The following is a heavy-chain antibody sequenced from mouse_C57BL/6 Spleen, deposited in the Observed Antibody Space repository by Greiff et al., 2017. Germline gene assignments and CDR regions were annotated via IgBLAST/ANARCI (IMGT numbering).Heavy chain of an antibody. J-gene: IGHJ1*03. CDR1: GYAFSSYW. V-gene: IGHV1-80*01. D-gene: IGHD1-1*01. Sequence: QVQLQQSGAELVKPGASVKISCKASGYAFSSYWMNWVKQRPGKGLEWIGQIYPGDGDTNYNGKFKGKATLTADKSSSTAYMQLSSLTSEDSAVYFCARSYYGSSYVDFDVWGTGTTVTVSS. CDR2: IYPGDGDT. CDR3: ARSYYGSSYVDFDV.